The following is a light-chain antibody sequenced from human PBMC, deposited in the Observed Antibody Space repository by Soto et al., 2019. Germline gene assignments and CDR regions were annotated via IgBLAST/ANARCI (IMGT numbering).Light chain of an antibody. Sequence: DIVMTQSPDSLAVSLGERATINCKSSQSVLYSSNNQNYLAWYQQRPGQPPKLLIYWASTRESGVPDRFSGSGSGTEFTLTISSLQAEDVAVYYCQQYYSAPRTFGQGTKLEIK. CDR3: QQYYSAPRT. CDR2: WAS. V-gene: IGKV4-1*01. J-gene: IGKJ2*02. CDR1: QSVLYSSNNQNY.